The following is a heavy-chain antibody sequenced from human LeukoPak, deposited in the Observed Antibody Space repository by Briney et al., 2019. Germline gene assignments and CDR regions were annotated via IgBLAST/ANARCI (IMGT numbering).Heavy chain of an antibody. J-gene: IGHJ4*02. V-gene: IGHV3-23*01. CDR1: GFTFSSYA. D-gene: IGHD3-22*01. CDR3: ATQGGYYYDSSGYF. Sequence: PGGSLRLSCAASGFTFSSYAMSWVRQAPGKGLEWVSAISGSGGSTYYADSVKGRFTISRDNSKNTLYLQMNSLRAEDTAVYYCATQGGYYYDSSGYFWGRGTLVTVSS. CDR2: ISGSGGST.